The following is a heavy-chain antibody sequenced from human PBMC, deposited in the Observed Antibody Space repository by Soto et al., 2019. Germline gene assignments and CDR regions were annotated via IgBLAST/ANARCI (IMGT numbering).Heavy chain of an antibody. Sequence: GESLKISCKGSGYSFTSYWIGWVRQMPGKGLEWMGIIYPGDSDTRYSPSFQGQVTISADKSISTAYLQWSSLKASDTARYYCARHLGRYCSSTSCLNRDYYYGMDVWGQGTTVTVSS. J-gene: IGHJ6*02. CDR2: IYPGDSDT. D-gene: IGHD2-2*01. CDR1: GYSFTSYW. V-gene: IGHV5-51*01. CDR3: ARHLGRYCSSTSCLNRDYYYGMDV.